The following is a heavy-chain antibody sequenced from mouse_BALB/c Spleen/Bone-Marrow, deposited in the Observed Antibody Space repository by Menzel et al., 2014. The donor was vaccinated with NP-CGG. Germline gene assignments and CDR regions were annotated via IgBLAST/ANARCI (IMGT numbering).Heavy chain of an antibody. V-gene: IGHV1S34*01. Sequence: LVKTGASVKISCKASGYSFTGYYMHWVKQSHGKSLEWIGYISCYNGATSYNQNFKGKATFTVDTSSSTACMQFNSLTSEDSAVYYCVRRGNPIVYYAMDYWGQGTSGTVSS. CDR1: GYSFTGYY. J-gene: IGHJ4*01. CDR2: ISCYNGAT. CDR3: VRRGNPIVYYAMDY.